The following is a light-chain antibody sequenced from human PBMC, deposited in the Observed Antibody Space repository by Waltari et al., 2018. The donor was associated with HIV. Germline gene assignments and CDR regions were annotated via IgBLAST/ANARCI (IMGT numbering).Light chain of an antibody. CDR2: YRSDSDK. J-gene: IGLJ3*02. V-gene: IGLV5-45*02. CDR3: TIWHSSAWV. Sequence: QAVLTQPSSLSASPGASASLTCTLRSGINVATYRLYWYHQKPGSPHQYLLSYRSDSDKQRGSGGPSRFSGSKDASSHAGILLISGLKSDEDADYYGTIWHSSAWVFGGGTKLTVL. CDR1: SGINVATYR.